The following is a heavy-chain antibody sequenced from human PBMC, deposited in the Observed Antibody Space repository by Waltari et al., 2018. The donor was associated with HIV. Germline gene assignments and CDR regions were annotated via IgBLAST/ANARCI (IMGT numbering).Heavy chain of an antibody. D-gene: IGHD5-12*01. Sequence: EVKVVESGGGLVKPGGSLRVSCASFKLTFDDVWMTWVRQAPGKGLEWVGRIKSKRDGGATDYAASVKGRFVISRDDSQNTLYLQMSGLRTEDTAMYYCTTGGYPTEAFDVWGQGTMVTVSP. CDR2: IKSKRDGGAT. J-gene: IGHJ3*01. CDR1: KLTFDDVW. V-gene: IGHV3-15*01. CDR3: TTGGYPTEAFDV.